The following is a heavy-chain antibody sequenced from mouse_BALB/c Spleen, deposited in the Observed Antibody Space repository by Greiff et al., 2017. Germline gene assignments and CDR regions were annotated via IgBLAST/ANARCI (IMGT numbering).Heavy chain of an antibody. D-gene: IGHD2-1*01. J-gene: IGHJ1*01. CDR2: ISSGCSTI. CDR1: GFTFSSYG. CDR3: AKSPNNGNYCYFDV. V-gene: IGHV5-17*02. Sequence: EVKLVESGGGLVQPGGSRKLSCAASGFTFSSYGMHWVRQDPEKGLEWVAFISSGCSTIYYADTVKGRFTISRDNPKNTLFLQITSLRSEDSAMYYCAKSPNNGNYCYFDVWGEGTTVTVSS.